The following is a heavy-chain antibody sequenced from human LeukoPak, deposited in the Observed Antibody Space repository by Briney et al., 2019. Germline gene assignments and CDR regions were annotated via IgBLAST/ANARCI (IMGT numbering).Heavy chain of an antibody. CDR2: VHYSGTA. CDR3: ARRYRAFRVEGRYFHS. D-gene: IGHD5-18*01. J-gene: IGHJ4*02. Sequence: SETLSLTCTVSDGSITNYDWSWVRQPPGKGLEFIGHVHYSGTANCNPSLRSRVTISIDTSKKHFFLKLKSVPAADTAVYYCARRYRAFRVEGRYFHSWGQGTLVTVSS. V-gene: IGHV4-59*08. CDR1: DGSITNYD.